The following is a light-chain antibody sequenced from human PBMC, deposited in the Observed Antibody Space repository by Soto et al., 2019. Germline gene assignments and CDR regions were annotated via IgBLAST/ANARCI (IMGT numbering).Light chain of an antibody. CDR2: TAS. V-gene: IGKV3-20*01. CDR3: QHYGSSPWT. CDR1: QGVASNY. J-gene: IGKJ1*01. Sequence: IGCTQSPGTLSLSPGERATLSCRASQGVASNYLAWYQQKPSRAPRLLIYTASSRATGIPDRFSGSGSGTDFTLTISRLEPEDFAVYYCQHYGSSPWTFGQGITVDIK.